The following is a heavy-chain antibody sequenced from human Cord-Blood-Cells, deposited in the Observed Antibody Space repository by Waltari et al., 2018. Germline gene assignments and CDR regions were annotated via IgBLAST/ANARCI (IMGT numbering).Heavy chain of an antibody. CDR1: GFTFSSYW. J-gene: IGHJ4*02. CDR3: ARDGKVQYYFDY. V-gene: IGHV3-74*01. D-gene: IGHD1-1*01. CDR2: IISDGSST. Sequence: EVQLVESGGGLVQPGGSLRLSCAASGFTFSSYWMHWVRQAPGKGLVSLSRIISDGSSTSYAHSVKGRFTISRDDAKNTLYLQMNSLRAEDTAVYYCARDGKVQYYFDYWGQGTLVTVSS.